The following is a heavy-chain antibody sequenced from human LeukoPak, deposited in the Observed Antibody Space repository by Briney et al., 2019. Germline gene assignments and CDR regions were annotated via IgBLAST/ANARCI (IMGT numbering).Heavy chain of an antibody. J-gene: IGHJ3*02. V-gene: IGHV3-53*01. D-gene: IGHD3-22*01. CDR1: GFTVSSNY. CDR3: ARVLRYDNSGHDSFDI. CDR2: IYSGGST. Sequence: GGSLRLSCAASGFTVSSNYMGWVRQAPGKGLEWVSVIYSGGSTYYADSVKGRFTISRDNAENSLYLQMNSLRAEDTAVYYCARVLRYDNSGHDSFDIWGQGTMVIVSS.